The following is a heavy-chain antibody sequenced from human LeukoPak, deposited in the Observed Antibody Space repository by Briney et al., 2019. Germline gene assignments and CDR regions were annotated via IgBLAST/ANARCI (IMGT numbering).Heavy chain of an antibody. CDR2: ISSSSSYI. J-gene: IGHJ4*02. CDR3: TRHRDGYVPPDY. V-gene: IGHV3-21*01. Sequence: PGGSLRLSCAASGFTFSSYSMNWVRQAPGKGLEWVSSISSSSSYIYYADSVKGRFTISRDNAKNSLYLQMNSLRAEDTAVYYCTRHRDGYVPPDYWGQGTLVTVSS. CDR1: GFTFSSYS. D-gene: IGHD3-16*01.